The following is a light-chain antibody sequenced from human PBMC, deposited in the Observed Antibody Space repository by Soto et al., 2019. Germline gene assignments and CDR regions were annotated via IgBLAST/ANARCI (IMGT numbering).Light chain of an antibody. Sequence: EIVMTQSPATLSVSPGERATLSCRASQSVSSNLAWYQQKPGQAPGLLIYGASTRATGIQARFSGSGSGTEFTLTISSLQSEDFAVFYCQQYNNWPPGTFGQGTKVEIK. CDR3: QQYNNWPPGT. CDR1: QSVSSN. CDR2: GAS. V-gene: IGKV3-15*01. J-gene: IGKJ1*01.